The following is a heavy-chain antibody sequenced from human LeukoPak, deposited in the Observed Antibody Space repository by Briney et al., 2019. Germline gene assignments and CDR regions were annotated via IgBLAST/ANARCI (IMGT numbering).Heavy chain of an antibody. D-gene: IGHD3-3*01. V-gene: IGHV3-33*01. J-gene: IGHJ4*02. CDR1: GFTFSSYG. Sequence: GSLRLSCAASGFTFSSYGMHWVRQAPGKGLEWVAVIWYDGSNKYYADSVKGRFTISRDNSKNTLYLQMNSLRAEDTAVYYCARDSGGGDFWSGSLDYWGQGTLVTVSS. CDR3: ARDSGGGDFWSGSLDY. CDR2: IWYDGSNK.